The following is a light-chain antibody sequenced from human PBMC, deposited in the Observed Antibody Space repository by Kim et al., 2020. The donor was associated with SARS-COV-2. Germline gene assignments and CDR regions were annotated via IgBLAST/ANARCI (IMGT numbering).Light chain of an antibody. V-gene: IGKV3-15*01. CDR2: SAS. Sequence: VSPGEKASLSCRASQSVRSNVAWYQQKPGQAPRLLIYSASTRATGIPARFSGSGSGTEFTLTISSLQSEDFAVYYCQQYNNWPPYTFGQGTKLEIK. CDR1: QSVRSN. CDR3: QQYNNWPPYT. J-gene: IGKJ2*01.